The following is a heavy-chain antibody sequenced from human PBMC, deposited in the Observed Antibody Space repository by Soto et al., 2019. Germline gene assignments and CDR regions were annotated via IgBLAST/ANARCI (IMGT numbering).Heavy chain of an antibody. V-gene: IGHV4-59*01. CDR3: AGGVLLYYFWSRPGVFYP. CDR1: GGSISSYY. D-gene: IGHD3-3*01. CDR2: IYYSGST. Sequence: SETLSLTCTVSGGSISSYYWSWIRQPPGKGLEWIGYIYYSGSTNYNPSLKSRVTISVDTSKNQFSLKLSSVTAADTAVYYCAGGVLLYYFWSRPGVFYPCGQGTLVTVSS. J-gene: IGHJ5*02.